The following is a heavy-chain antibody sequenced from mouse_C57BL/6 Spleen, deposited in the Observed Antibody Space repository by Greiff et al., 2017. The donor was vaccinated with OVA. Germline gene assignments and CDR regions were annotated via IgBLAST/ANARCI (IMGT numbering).Heavy chain of an antibody. CDR1: GYTFTTYP. CDR2: FHPYNDDT. CDR3: ARGIYYDYGGFAY. J-gene: IGHJ3*01. Sequence: VKLVESGAELVKPGASVKMSCKASGYTFTTYPIEWMKQNHGKSLEWIGNFHPYNDDTKYNEKFKGKATLTVEKSSSTVYLELSRLTSDDSAVYYCARGIYYDYGGFAYWGQGTLVTVSA. D-gene: IGHD2-4*01. V-gene: IGHV1-47*01.